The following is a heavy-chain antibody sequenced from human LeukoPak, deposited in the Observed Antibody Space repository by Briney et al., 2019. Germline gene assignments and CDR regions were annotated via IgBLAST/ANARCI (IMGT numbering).Heavy chain of an antibody. CDR3: AKSLSRGVSAFDY. D-gene: IGHD3-3*01. J-gene: IGHJ4*02. Sequence: PGGSLRPSFSASGSIVSSHYITLVRQAPREGPEWVSVTYSDGSTDYADSVKGRFTISRDNSTNTLHLKMDTVRADDTAVYYCAKSLSRGVSAFDYCGQGALVAVSS. V-gene: IGHV3-53*01. CDR1: GSIVSSHY. CDR2: TYSDGST.